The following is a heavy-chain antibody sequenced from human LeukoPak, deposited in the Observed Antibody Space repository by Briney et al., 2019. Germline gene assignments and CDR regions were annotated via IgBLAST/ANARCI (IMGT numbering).Heavy chain of an antibody. J-gene: IGHJ6*01. V-gene: IGHV4-31*02. Sequence: IYYSGSAYYHPSLKSRVTISVDTSKNQFSLKLSSVTAADTAVYYCARTTGRNYYYYGMGVWGQGTTVTVSS. CDR3: ARTTGRNYYYYGMGV. CDR2: IYYSGSA. D-gene: IGHD1-14*01.